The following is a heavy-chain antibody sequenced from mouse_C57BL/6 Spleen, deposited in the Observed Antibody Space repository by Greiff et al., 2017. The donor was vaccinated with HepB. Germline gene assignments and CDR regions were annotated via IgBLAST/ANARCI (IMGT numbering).Heavy chain of an antibody. D-gene: IGHD2-3*01. J-gene: IGHJ2*01. CDR2: INPYNGGT. V-gene: IGHV1-19*01. Sequence: VQLKESGPVLVKPGASVKMSCKASGYTFTDYYMNWVKQSHGKSLEWIGVINPYNGGTSYNQKFKGKATLTVDKSSSTAYMELNSLTSEDSAVYYCARSRGYSYYFDYWGQGTTLTVSS. CDR3: ARSRGYSYYFDY. CDR1: GYTFTDYY.